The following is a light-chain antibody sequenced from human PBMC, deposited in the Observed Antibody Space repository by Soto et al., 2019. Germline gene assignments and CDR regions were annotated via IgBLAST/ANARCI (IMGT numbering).Light chain of an antibody. J-gene: IGKJ1*01. Sequence: EIVMTQSPATLSVSPGERATLSCRASQSVSSNLAWYQQKPGQAPRRLIYGASTRATGIPARFSGSGSGTDFTLTISSLEPEDFAVYYCQQRSNWPWTFGPGTKVDIK. V-gene: IGKV3-15*01. CDR1: QSVSSN. CDR3: QQRSNWPWT. CDR2: GAS.